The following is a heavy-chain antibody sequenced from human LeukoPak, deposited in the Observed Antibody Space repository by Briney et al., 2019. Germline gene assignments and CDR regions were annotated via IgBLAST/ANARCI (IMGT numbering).Heavy chain of an antibody. CDR2: INHSGST. V-gene: IGHV4-34*01. CDR1: GGSFSGCY. J-gene: IGHJ4*02. D-gene: IGHD3-22*01. CDR3: ARIGRYYDSSGSPRPFGY. Sequence: SETLSLTCAVYGGSFSGCYWSWIRQPPGKGLEWIGEINHSGSTNYNPSLKSRVTISVDTSKNQFSLKLSSVTAADTAVYYCARIGRYYDSSGSPRPFGYWGQGTLVTVSS.